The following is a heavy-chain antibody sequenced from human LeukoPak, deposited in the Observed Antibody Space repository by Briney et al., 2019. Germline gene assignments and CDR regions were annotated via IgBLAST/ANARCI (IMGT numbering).Heavy chain of an antibody. Sequence: GGSLRLSCAASGFTFSSYAMSWVRQAPGKGLEWVSLITGSGDRTHYADSVKGRFTISRDNSKNTLYLQMNSLRAEDTAVYYCAKEWEMATIRPLDAFDIWGQGTMVTVSS. CDR3: AKEWEMATIRPLDAFDI. V-gene: IGHV3-23*01. CDR1: GFTFSSYA. D-gene: IGHD5-24*01. J-gene: IGHJ3*02. CDR2: ITGSGDRT.